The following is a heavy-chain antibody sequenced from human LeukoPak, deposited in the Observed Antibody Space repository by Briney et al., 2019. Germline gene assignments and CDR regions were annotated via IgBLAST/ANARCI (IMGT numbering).Heavy chain of an antibody. CDR2: ISSSSSYI. V-gene: IGHV3-21*01. D-gene: IGHD1-26*01. J-gene: IGHJ3*02. Sequence: PGRSLRLSCTASGFTFGDYAMSWVRQAPGKGLEWVSSISSSSSYIYYADSVKGRFTISRDNAKNSLYLQMNSLRAEDTAVYYCARDWVGATTDAFDIWGQGTMVTVSS. CDR1: GFTFGDYA. CDR3: ARDWVGATTDAFDI.